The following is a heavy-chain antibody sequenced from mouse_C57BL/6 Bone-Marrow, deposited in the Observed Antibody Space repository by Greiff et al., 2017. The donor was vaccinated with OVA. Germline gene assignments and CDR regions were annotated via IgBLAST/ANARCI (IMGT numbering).Heavy chain of an antibody. Sequence: QVQLQQSGPGLVQPSQSLSITCTVSGFSLTSYGVHWVRQSPGKGLEWLGVIWSGGSTDYNAAFISRLSISKDNSKSQVFFKMNSLQADDTAIYYCASPVVAPHYYAMDYWGQGTSVTVSS. J-gene: IGHJ4*01. D-gene: IGHD1-1*01. CDR3: ASPVVAPHYYAMDY. CDR2: IWSGGST. V-gene: IGHV2-2*01. CDR1: GFSLTSYG.